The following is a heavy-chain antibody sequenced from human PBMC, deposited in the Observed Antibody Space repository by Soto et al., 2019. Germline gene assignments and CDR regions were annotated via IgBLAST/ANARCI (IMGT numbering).Heavy chain of an antibody. CDR2: INPSGGST. D-gene: IGHD3-22*01. Sequence: ASVKVSCKASGYTFTSYYMHWVRQAPGQRLEWMRIINPSGGSTSYAQKFQGRVTMTSDTSTSTVYMELSSLRSEDTAVYYCATAIPYYYDSSGSLGPYPYYYYGMDVWGQGTTVTVSS. CDR1: GYTFTSYY. V-gene: IGHV1-46*01. J-gene: IGHJ6*02. CDR3: ATAIPYYYDSSGSLGPYPYYYYGMDV.